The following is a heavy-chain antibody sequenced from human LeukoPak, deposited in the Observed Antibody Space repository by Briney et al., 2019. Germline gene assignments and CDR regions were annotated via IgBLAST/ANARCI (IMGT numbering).Heavy chain of an antibody. J-gene: IGHJ5*02. V-gene: IGHV1-46*01. Sequence: GASVKVSCKASGYTFTSYYMHWVRQAPGQGLEWMGIINPSGGSTSYAQKFQGRVTMTRDMSTSTVYMELSSLRSEDTAVYYCARSSIERVETRYYYGSGSYWFDPWGQGTLVTVSS. D-gene: IGHD3-10*01. CDR3: ARSSIERVETRYYYGSGSYWFDP. CDR1: GYTFTSYY. CDR2: INPSGGST.